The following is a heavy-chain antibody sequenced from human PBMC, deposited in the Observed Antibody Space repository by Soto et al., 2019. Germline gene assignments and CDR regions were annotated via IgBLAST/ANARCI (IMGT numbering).Heavy chain of an antibody. CDR1: GGSISTPGYS. CDR3: AARLYYYCRLDV. J-gene: IGHJ6*02. CDR2: VYHNGNA. D-gene: IGHD3-22*01. V-gene: IGHV4-30-2*01. Sequence: PSETLSLTCTVSGGSISTPGYSWSWIRQPPGKAREWIGYVYHNGNAYPKPSLKIRVTISLDGAKNQFSLKMNSVTAADTGLFFCAARLYYYCRLDVWGQGTTVTLS.